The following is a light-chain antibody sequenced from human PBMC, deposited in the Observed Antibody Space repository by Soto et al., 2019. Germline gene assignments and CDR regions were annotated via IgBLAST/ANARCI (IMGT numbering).Light chain of an antibody. CDR1: NHDVGFYDF. Sequence: SVLTKPPSASGSPGQSFPISCTGTNHDVGFYDFVSWYQHHPGKAPRLIIYEVVQRPSGVPDRFSGSKSGNTSSLTVSGLQAADEADYFCKSYAGSNTYVFGSGTKLTVL. CDR3: KSYAGSNTYV. J-gene: IGLJ1*01. CDR2: EVV. V-gene: IGLV2-8*01.